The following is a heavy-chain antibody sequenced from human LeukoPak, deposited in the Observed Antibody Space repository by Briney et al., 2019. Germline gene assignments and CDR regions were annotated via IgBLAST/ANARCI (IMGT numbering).Heavy chain of an antibody. J-gene: IGHJ4*02. D-gene: IGHD2/OR15-2a*01. CDR2: INPNSGGT. V-gene: IGHV1-2*02. CDR3: ARAQKKIYYFDY. Sequence: ASVKVSCKASGYTFTGYYMHWVRQAPGQGLEWMGWINPNSGGTNYAQKFQGRVTMTRDMSTSTVYMELSSLRSEDTAVYYCARAQKKIYYFDYWGQGTLVTVSS. CDR1: GYTFTGYY.